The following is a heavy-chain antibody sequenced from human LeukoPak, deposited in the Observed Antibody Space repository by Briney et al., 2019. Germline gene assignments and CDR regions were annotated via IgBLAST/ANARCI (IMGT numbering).Heavy chain of an antibody. CDR2: ISGSGGST. V-gene: IGHV3-23*01. D-gene: IGHD3-10*01. Sequence: GGSLRLSCAASGFTFSSYAMSWVRQAPGKGLEWVSAISGSGGSTYYADSVKGRFTISRDNSKNTLYLQMNSLRAEDTAVYYCAKWGSYYYGSGNWNGDYWGQGTLVTVSS. CDR1: GFTFSSYA. CDR3: AKWGSYYYGSGNWNGDY. J-gene: IGHJ4*02.